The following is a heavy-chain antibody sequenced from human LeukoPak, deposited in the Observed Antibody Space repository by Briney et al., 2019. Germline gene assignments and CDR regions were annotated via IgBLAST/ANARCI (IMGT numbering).Heavy chain of an antibody. CDR3: ARHVPLTTVITHWFDP. V-gene: IGHV4-59*08. CDR1: GGSISSYY. J-gene: IGHJ5*02. D-gene: IGHD4-17*01. CDR2: IYYSGST. Sequence: SSETLSLTCTVSGGSISSYYWSWIRQPPGKGLEWIGYIYYSGSTNYNPSLKSRVTISVDTSKNQFSLKLSSVTAADTAVYYCARHVPLTTVITHWFDPWGQGTLVTVSS.